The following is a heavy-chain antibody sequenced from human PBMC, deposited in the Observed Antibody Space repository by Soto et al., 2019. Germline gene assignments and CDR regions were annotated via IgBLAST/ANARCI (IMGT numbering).Heavy chain of an antibody. V-gene: IGHV4-30-4*01. CDR2: IYYSGST. Sequence: QVQLQESGPGLVKPSQTLSLTCTVSGGSISSGDYYWSWIRQPPGKGLEWIGYIYYSGSTYYNPSLKNRVTITVDTSKNQFSLKLSSVTAADTAVYYCARGGVGATYDDFDLWGRGTLVTVSS. CDR3: ARGGVGATYDDFDL. CDR1: GGSISSGDYY. D-gene: IGHD1-26*01. J-gene: IGHJ2*01.